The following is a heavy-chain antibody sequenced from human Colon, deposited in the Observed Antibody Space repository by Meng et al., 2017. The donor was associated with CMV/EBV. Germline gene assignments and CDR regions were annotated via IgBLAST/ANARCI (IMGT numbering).Heavy chain of an antibody. V-gene: IGHV1-2*02. J-gene: IGHJ4*02. D-gene: IGHD3-16*02. CDR1: GYTFTTSH. CDR2: VYPCYGGT. CDR3: LRESWYFDY. Sequence: QVQLLQSGTQVKNPGASVTVSCISSGYTFTTSHFHFVRQGPGQGVACMGWVYPCYGGTYFAQKLQDRDTFTRDTSLTPAYVEVSGLASFYCAIYWCLRESWYFDYWGEGTLVTVSS.